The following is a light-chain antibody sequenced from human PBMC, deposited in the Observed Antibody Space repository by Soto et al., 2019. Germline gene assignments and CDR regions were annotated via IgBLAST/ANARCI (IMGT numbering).Light chain of an antibody. CDR1: SSNIGAGYD. V-gene: IGLV1-40*01. CDR2: GNS. Sequence: QLVLTQPPSVSGAPGQRVTISCTGSSSNIGAGYDVHWYQQLPGTAPKLLIYGNSNRPSGVPDRFSGSKFGTSASLAITGLQAEDEADYYCQSYDSSLSGVVFGGGTKLTVL. CDR3: QSYDSSLSGVV. J-gene: IGLJ2*01.